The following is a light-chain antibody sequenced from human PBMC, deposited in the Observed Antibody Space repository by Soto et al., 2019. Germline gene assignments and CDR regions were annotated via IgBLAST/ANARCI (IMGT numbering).Light chain of an antibody. V-gene: IGKV1-39*01. Sequence: DIQMTKSPSSLSASVGDRVTITCRASQSISTYLHWYQQKPGTDPKLLIYATSNLQSGVPSRFSGSGSGTEFTLTINSLHPEDFATYYCQQAYSTPWTFGQGTKVDIK. CDR2: ATS. CDR3: QQAYSTPWT. CDR1: QSISTY. J-gene: IGKJ1*01.